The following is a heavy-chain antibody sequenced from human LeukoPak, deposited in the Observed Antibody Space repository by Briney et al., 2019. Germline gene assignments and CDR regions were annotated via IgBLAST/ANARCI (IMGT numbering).Heavy chain of an antibody. J-gene: IGHJ5*02. CDR2: MNPNSGNT. CDR1: GYTFTGYY. V-gene: IGHV1-8*02. CDR3: ARGLIVDNGSFDP. D-gene: IGHD2-15*01. Sequence: GASVKVSCKASGYTFTGYYIHWVRQATGQGLEWMGWMNPNSGNTGYAQKFQGRVTMTRNTSISTAYMELSSLRSEDTAVYYCARGLIVDNGSFDPWGQGTLVTVSS.